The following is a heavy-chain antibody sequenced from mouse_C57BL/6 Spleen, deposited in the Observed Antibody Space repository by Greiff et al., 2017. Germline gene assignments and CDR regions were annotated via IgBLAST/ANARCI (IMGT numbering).Heavy chain of an antibody. Sequence: EVQGVESGGGLVKPGGSLKLSCAASGFTFSSYAMSWVRQTPEKRLEWVATISDGGSYTYYPDNVKGRFTSSRDNAKNNLYLQMSHLTSEDTAMYYCAREDSSYRYFDYWGQGTTLTVSS. CDR1: GFTFSSYA. V-gene: IGHV5-4*01. CDR3: AREDSSYRYFDY. D-gene: IGHD1-1*01. J-gene: IGHJ2*01. CDR2: ISDGGSYT.